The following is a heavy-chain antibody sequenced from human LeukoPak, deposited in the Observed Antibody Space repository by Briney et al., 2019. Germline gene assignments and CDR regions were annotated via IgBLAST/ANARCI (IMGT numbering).Heavy chain of an antibody. J-gene: IGHJ4*02. Sequence: ASVKVSCKASGYTFTDYYMHWVRQAPGHGLESMGRINPNSGGTNYAQKFQGRVTMTRDTSISTAHMELSRLRSDDTAVYYCARGEWLLHYWGQGTLVSVSS. V-gene: IGHV1-2*06. CDR2: INPNSGGT. D-gene: IGHD3-22*01. CDR1: GYTFTDYY. CDR3: ARGEWLLHY.